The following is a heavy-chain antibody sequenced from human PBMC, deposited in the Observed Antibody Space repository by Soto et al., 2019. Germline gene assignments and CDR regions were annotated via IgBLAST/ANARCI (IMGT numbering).Heavy chain of an antibody. CDR2: ISSSSSYI. V-gene: IGHV3-21*01. Sequence: GGSLRLSCAASGFTFSSYSMNWVRQAPGKGLEWVSSISSSSSYIYYADSVKGRFTISRDNAKNSLYLQMNSLRAEDTAVYYCARDWSDFWSGYYKPLGYWGQGTLVTVSS. D-gene: IGHD3-3*01. CDR1: GFTFSSYS. CDR3: ARDWSDFWSGYYKPLGY. J-gene: IGHJ4*02.